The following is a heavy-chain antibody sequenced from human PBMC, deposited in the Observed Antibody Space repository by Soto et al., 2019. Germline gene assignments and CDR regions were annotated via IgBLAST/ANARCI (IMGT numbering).Heavy chain of an antibody. CDR3: ARVVRFCSSPSCRGRNWFDP. CDR2: MFYTGTT. Sequence: QVQLQESGPGLEKPSQTLSLTCSVSGGSISSGDYYWSWIRQPPGKGLEWIGYMFYTGTTYYNQSLKSRITISMDTYKNQFSLRLTSVTAADTAEYHCARVVRFCSSPSCRGRNWFDPWGQGTRVTVSS. J-gene: IGHJ5*02. D-gene: IGHD2-2*01. CDR1: GGSISSGDYY. V-gene: IGHV4-30-4*01.